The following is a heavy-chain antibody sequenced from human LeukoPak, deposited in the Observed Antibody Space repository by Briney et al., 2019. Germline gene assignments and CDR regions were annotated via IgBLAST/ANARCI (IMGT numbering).Heavy chain of an antibody. J-gene: IGHJ3*02. CDR2: IYHSGST. CDR1: GGSISSGGYS. Sequence: PSQTLSLTCAVSGGSISSGGYSWSWIRQPPGKGLEWIGYIYHSGSTYYNPSLKSRVTISVDRSKNQFSLKLSSVTAADTAVYYCARAFLEWNDAFDIWGQGTMVTVSS. V-gene: IGHV4-30-2*01. CDR3: ARAFLEWNDAFDI. D-gene: IGHD3-3*02.